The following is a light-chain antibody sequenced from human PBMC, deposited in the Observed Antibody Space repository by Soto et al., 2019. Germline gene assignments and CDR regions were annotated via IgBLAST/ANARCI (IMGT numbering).Light chain of an antibody. CDR2: GAS. CDR3: QQYNNWPPIA. J-gene: IGKJ5*01. V-gene: IGKV3-15*01. Sequence: EMRMTQSPATLSVSPGERATLSCRASQSAGSNLAWYQQKPGQAPRLLIYGASTRATGIPAKFSGSGSGTEFTLTISSLQSEDFAVYYCQQYNNWPPIAFGQGTRLEIK. CDR1: QSAGSN.